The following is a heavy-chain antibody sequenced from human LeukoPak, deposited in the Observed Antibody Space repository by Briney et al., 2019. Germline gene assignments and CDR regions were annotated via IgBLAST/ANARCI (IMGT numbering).Heavy chain of an antibody. Sequence: GGSLRLSCAASGFTFDDYAMHWVRHAPGKGLEWVSGISWNSGSIGYADSVKGRFTISRDNAKNSLYLQMNSLRAEDTALYYCAKARSYDSSGYYFYFDYWGQGTLVTVSS. V-gene: IGHV3-9*01. CDR1: GFTFDDYA. D-gene: IGHD3-22*01. CDR2: ISWNSGSI. CDR3: AKARSYDSSGYYFYFDY. J-gene: IGHJ4*02.